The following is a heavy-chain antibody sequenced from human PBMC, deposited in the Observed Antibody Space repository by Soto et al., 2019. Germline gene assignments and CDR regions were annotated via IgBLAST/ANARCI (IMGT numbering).Heavy chain of an antibody. J-gene: IGHJ4*02. V-gene: IGHV5-51*01. CDR3: ARGVNWSQDY. D-gene: IGHD1-20*01. CDR2: IFPGDSDT. CDR1: GYSFASFW. Sequence: PGESLKISCEASGYSFASFWIAWVRQMPGKGLEWMGVIFPGDSDTRYSPSFQGQVTISVDKSISTAYLQWSSLKASDTAMYYCARGVNWSQDYWGQGTLVTVSS.